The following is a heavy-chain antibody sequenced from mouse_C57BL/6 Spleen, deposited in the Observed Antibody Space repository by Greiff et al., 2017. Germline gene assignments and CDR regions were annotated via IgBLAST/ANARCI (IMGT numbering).Heavy chain of an antibody. Sequence: QVQLQQPGAELVMPGASVKLSCKASGYTFTSYWMHWVKQRPGQGLEWIGELDPSDSYTNYNHKFKGKSTLTVDKSSSTAYMQLSSLTSEDSAVYDCARRGGYGNYLYYCDYWGQGTTRTVSA. CDR3: ARRGGYGNYLYYCDY. CDR1: GYTFTSYW. CDR2: LDPSDSYT. V-gene: IGHV1-69*01. D-gene: IGHD2-1*01. J-gene: IGHJ2*01.